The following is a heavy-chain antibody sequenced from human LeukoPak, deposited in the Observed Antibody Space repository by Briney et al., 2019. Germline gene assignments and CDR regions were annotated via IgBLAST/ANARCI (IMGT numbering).Heavy chain of an antibody. CDR1: GFTFSSYE. J-gene: IGHJ4*02. CDR3: ARGVVVPAAPFDY. Sequence: GGSLRLSCAASGFTFSSYEMNWVRQAPGKGLEWVSYISSSGSTIYYADSVKGRFTISRDNAKNSLYLQMNSLRAEDTAVYYCARGVVVPAAPFDYWGQGTLVTVSS. D-gene: IGHD2-2*01. V-gene: IGHV3-48*03. CDR2: ISSSGSTI.